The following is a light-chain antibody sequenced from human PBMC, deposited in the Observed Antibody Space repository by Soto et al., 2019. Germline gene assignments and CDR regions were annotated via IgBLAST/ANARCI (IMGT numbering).Light chain of an antibody. CDR1: SSNIGAGYD. V-gene: IGLV1-40*01. Sequence: QSVLTQPHSVSGAPGQRITISCTGTSSNIGAGYDVHWYQQVPGTAPKLLIYGNNNRPSGVPDRFSGSRSGTSASLAITGRQAEEEADYYCQSYDSSLSCPVFGGGTKLTVL. CDR2: GNN. CDR3: QSYDSSLSCPV. J-gene: IGLJ7*01.